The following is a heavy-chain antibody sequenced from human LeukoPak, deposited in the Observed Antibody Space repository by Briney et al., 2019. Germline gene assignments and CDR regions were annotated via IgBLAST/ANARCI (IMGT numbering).Heavy chain of an antibody. Sequence: GRSLRLSCAASGFTFSSYAMHWVRQAPGKGLEWVAVISYDGSNKYYADSVKGRFTISRDNSKNTLYLQMNSLRAEDTAVYYCAKGWELYTFDYWGQGTLVTVSS. CDR2: ISYDGSNK. V-gene: IGHV3-30-3*01. CDR3: AKGWELYTFDY. D-gene: IGHD1-26*01. CDR1: GFTFSSYA. J-gene: IGHJ4*02.